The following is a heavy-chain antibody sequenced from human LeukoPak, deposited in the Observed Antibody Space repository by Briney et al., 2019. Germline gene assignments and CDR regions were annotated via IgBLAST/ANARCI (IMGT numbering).Heavy chain of an antibody. CDR3: ATFNVVGATTWGFYFDY. CDR2: ISAYNGNT. Sequence: ASVKVSCKASGYTFTSYGISWVRQAPGQGLEWMGWISAYNGNTNYAQKLQGRVTMTTDTSTSTAYMELRSLRSDDTAVYYCATFNVVGATTWGFYFDYWGKGTLVTVSS. J-gene: IGHJ4*02. D-gene: IGHD1-26*01. V-gene: IGHV1-18*01. CDR1: GYTFTSYG.